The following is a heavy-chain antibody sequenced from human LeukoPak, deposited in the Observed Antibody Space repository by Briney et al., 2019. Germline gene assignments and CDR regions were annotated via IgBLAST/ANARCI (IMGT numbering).Heavy chain of an antibody. Sequence: SETLSPTCTVSGGSISSSSYYWGWIRQPPGKGLEWIGSIYYSGSTYYNPSLRSRVTISVDTSKNQFSLKLSSVTAADTAVYYCASILGYCSSTSCRYFDYWGQGTLVTVSS. V-gene: IGHV4-39*01. J-gene: IGHJ4*02. CDR1: GGSISSSSYY. CDR3: ASILGYCSSTSCRYFDY. D-gene: IGHD2-2*01. CDR2: IYYSGST.